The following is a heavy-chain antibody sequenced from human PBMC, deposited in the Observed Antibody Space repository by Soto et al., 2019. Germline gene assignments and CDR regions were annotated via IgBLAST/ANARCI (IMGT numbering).Heavy chain of an antibody. CDR2: INPSGGST. J-gene: IGHJ6*03. CDR1: GYTFTSYY. V-gene: IGHV1-46*03. D-gene: IGHD4-17*01. CDR3: ARGNQSPTVTGVYYYYYYMDV. Sequence: ASVKVSCKASGYTFTSYYMHWVRQAPGQGLEWMGIINPSGGSTSYAQKFQGRVTMTRDTSTSTVYMELSSLRSEDTAVYYCARGNQSPTVTGVYYYYYYMDVWGKGTTVTVSS.